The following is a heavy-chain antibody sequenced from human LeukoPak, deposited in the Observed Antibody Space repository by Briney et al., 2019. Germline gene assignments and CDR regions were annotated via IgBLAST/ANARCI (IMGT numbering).Heavy chain of an antibody. D-gene: IGHD4-17*01. V-gene: IGHV4-61*10. CDR3: ARVGTTVTTSRWYNWFDH. CDR1: GGSISSDSYY. J-gene: IGHJ5*02. Sequence: SETLSLTCTVSGGSISSDSYYWSWLRQPAGKGLEWFGEINHSGITNYNPSLKSRVTISVDTSKNQFSLKLSSVTAADTAVYDCARVGTTVTTSRWYNWFDHWGQGTLVTVSS. CDR2: INHSGIT.